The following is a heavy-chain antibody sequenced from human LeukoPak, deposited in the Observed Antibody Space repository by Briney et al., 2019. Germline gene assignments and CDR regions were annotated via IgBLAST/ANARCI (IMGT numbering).Heavy chain of an antibody. D-gene: IGHD5-12*01. Sequence: ASVKVSCKASGYTFTGYYMHWVRQAPGQGLEWMGWINPNSGGTNYAQEFQGRVTMTRDTSISTAYMELSRLRSDDTAVYYCARGSYSGYDAKIDYWGQGTLVTVSS. J-gene: IGHJ4*02. CDR2: INPNSGGT. CDR3: ARGSYSGYDAKIDY. V-gene: IGHV1-2*02. CDR1: GYTFTGYY.